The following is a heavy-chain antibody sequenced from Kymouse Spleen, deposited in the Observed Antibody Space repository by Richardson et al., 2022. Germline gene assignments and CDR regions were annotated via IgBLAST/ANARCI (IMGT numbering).Heavy chain of an antibody. J-gene: IGHJ4*02. D-gene: IGHD1-26*01. CDR1: GFTFSNAW. Sequence: EVQLVESGGGLVKPGGSLRLSCAASGFTFSNAWMSWVRQAPGKGLEWVGRIKSKTDGGTTDYAAPVKGRFTISRDDSKNTLYLQMNSLKTEDTAVYYCTTESSVGATPDYWGQGTLVTVSS. V-gene: IGHV3-15*01. CDR2: IKSKTDGGTT. CDR3: TTESSVGATPDY.